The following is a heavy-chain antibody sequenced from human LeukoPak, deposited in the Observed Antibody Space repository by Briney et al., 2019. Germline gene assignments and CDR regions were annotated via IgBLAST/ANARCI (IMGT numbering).Heavy chain of an antibody. CDR1: GGSISSSSYY. V-gene: IGHV4-39*01. Sequence: SETLSLTCTVSGGSISSSSYYWGWIRQPPGKGLEWIGSIYYSGSTYYNPSLKSRVTISVDTSKNQFSLKLSSVTAADTAVYYCAGGELLWFVETKGSDYWGQGTLVTVSS. CDR2: IYYSGST. D-gene: IGHD3-10*01. J-gene: IGHJ4*02. CDR3: AGGELLWFVETKGSDY.